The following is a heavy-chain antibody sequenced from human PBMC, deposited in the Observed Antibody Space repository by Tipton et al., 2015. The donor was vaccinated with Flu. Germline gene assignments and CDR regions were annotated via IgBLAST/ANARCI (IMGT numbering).Heavy chain of an antibody. D-gene: IGHD6-19*01. CDR1: GYTFSSYW. Sequence: QLVQSGAEVKKPGESLKISCKGSGYTFSSYWVAWVRQMPGKGLEWMGIIYPGDSNTNRYSPSFQGQVTISADKSISTAYLQWNSLKASNTAMYYCARGQWLKWFDLWGRGTLVTVSS. CDR2: IYPGDSNTN. J-gene: IGHJ2*01. CDR3: ARGQWLKWFDL. V-gene: IGHV5-51*03.